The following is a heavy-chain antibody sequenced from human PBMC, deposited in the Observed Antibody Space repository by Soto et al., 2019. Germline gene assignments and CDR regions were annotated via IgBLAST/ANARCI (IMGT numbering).Heavy chain of an antibody. J-gene: IGHJ4*02. V-gene: IGHV3-30-3*01. CDR1: GFTFSSYA. CDR3: ARGITGTYFDY. Sequence: PGGSLRLSCAASGFTFSSYAIHWVRQAPGKGLXWVAXXXYXGXXXYXXXXVKGRFTISRDNPKNTLYLQMNSLRAEDTAVYYCARGITGTYFDYWGQGTLVTVSS. D-gene: IGHD1-20*01. CDR2: XXYXGXXX.